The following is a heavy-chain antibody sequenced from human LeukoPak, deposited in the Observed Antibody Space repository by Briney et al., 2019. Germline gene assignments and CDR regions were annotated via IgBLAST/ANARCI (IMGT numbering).Heavy chain of an antibody. Sequence: PGGSLRLSCAASGFTFSSYGMSWVRQAPGKGLEWVSAISGSGGSTYYADSVKGRFTISRDNAKNSLYLQMNSLRPEDTAVYYCARVAGYSGYTLDYWGQGTLVTVSS. CDR2: ISGSGGST. CDR1: GFTFSSYG. V-gene: IGHV3-23*01. J-gene: IGHJ4*02. D-gene: IGHD5-12*01. CDR3: ARVAGYSGYTLDY.